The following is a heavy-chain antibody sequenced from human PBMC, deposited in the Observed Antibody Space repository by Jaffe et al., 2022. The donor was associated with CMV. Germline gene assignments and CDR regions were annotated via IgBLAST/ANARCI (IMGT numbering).Heavy chain of an antibody. J-gene: IGHJ4*02. CDR2: IKQDGSEK. CDR1: GFTFSSYW. CDR3: ARQQMGAIDLSFDY. V-gene: IGHV3-7*03. Sequence: EVQLVESGGGLVQPGGSLRLSCAASGFTFSSYWMSWVRQAPGKGLEWVANIKQDGSEKYYVDSVKGRFTISRDNAKNSLYLQMNSLRAEDTAVYYCARQQMGAIDLSFDYWGQGTLVTVSS. D-gene: IGHD1-26*01.